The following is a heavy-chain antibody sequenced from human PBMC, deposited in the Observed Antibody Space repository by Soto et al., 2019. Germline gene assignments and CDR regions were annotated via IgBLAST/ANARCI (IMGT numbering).Heavy chain of an antibody. Sequence: SETLSLTCTVSGGSISSYYWSWIRQPPGKGLEWIGYIYYSGSTNYNPSLKSRVTISVDTSKNQFSLKLSSVTAADTAVCYCARDAGAIGYSSPWGAFDIWGQGTMGTVSS. V-gene: IGHV4-59*01. J-gene: IGHJ3*02. D-gene: IGHD6-13*01. CDR2: IYYSGST. CDR1: GGSISSYY. CDR3: ARDAGAIGYSSPWGAFDI.